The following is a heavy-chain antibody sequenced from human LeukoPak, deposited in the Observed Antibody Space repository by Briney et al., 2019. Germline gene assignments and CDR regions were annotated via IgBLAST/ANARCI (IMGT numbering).Heavy chain of an antibody. CDR2: VYTSGST. V-gene: IGHV4-4*07. D-gene: IGHD1-7*01. CDR3: ARLITGTTTAFDI. CDR1: GGSISGYY. J-gene: IGHJ3*02. Sequence: SETLSLTCSVSGGSISGYYWTRIRQPAGKGLEWIGRVYTSGSTHYNPSLKTRLAMSVDTSKNQFSLKLSSVTAADTAVYYCARLITGTTTAFDIWGQGTMVTVSS.